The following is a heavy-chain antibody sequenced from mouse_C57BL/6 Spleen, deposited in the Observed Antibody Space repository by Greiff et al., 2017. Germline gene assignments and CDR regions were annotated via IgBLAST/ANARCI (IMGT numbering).Heavy chain of an antibody. J-gene: IGHJ2*01. CDR3: ARGGFDGGYFDY. CDR1: GYTFTSYW. CDR2: IYPSDSET. V-gene: IGHV1-61*01. Sequence: QVQLQQPGAELVRPGSSVKLSCKASGYTFTSYWMDWVKQRPGQGLEWIGNIYPSDSETHYNQKFKDKATLTVDKSSSTAYMQRSSLTSEDSAVYYCARGGFDGGYFDYWGQGTTLTVSS.